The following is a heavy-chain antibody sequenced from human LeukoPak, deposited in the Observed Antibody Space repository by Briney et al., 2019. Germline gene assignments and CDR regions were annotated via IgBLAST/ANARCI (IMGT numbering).Heavy chain of an antibody. CDR3: ARSPRVVVAATLKTYYYMDV. CDR2: ISSSSSYI. J-gene: IGHJ6*03. Sequence: GGSLRLSCAASGFTFSSYSMNWVRQAPGKGLEWVSSISSSSSYIYYADSVKGRFTISRDNAKNSLYLQMNSLRAEDTAVYYCARSPRVVVAATLKTYYYMDVWGKGTTVTVSS. V-gene: IGHV3-21*01. D-gene: IGHD2-15*01. CDR1: GFTFSSYS.